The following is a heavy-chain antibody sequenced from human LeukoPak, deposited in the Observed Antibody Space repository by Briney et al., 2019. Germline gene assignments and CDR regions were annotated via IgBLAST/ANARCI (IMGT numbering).Heavy chain of an antibody. J-gene: IGHJ4*02. CDR2: IYYSGST. D-gene: IGHD3-22*01. V-gene: IGHV4-59*01. CDR3: ARASYYYDSSEYYFDY. Sequence: SETLSLTCTVSGGSISSYYWSWTRQPPGKGLEWIGYIYYSGSTNYNPSLKSRVTISVDTSKNQFSLKLSSVTAADTAVYYCARASYYYDSSEYYFDYWGQGTLVTVSS. CDR1: GGSISSYY.